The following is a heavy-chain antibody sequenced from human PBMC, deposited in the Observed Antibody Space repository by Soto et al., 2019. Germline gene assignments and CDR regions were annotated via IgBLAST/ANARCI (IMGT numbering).Heavy chain of an antibody. CDR2: ISISSTSI. CDR3: ARDNGIAGSFDP. D-gene: IGHD6-13*01. Sequence: EMQLVESGGGWVQPGGSLRLSCAASGFTFRSYSMNWGRKPPRKGLEWVSYISISSTSIYYAGSVKGRFTISRDDAKNSLDRQMNSLRDEDTSVYYCARDNGIAGSFDPWGQGTLVPGSS. J-gene: IGHJ5*02. CDR1: GFTFRSYS. V-gene: IGHV3-48*02.